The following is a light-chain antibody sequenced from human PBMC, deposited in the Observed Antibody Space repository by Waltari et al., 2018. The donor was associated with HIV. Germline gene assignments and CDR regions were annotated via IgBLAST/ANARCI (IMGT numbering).Light chain of an antibody. J-gene: IGLJ2*01. V-gene: IGLV1-51*01. CDR1: SSNIGVNY. CDR3: VSWDSSLRGVL. Sequence: QSVLTQPPSLSAAPGQKVSITCSGSSSNIGVNYVSWYQQFPRTAPKLLIYDNNERPSGIPVRFSGSKAGTSATLDITGLRTGDEADYYCVSWDSSLRGVLFGGGTKLTVL. CDR2: DNN.